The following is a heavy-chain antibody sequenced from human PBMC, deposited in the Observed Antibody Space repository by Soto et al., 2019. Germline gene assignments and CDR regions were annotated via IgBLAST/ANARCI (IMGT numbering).Heavy chain of an antibody. D-gene: IGHD3-16*01. J-gene: IGHJ4*02. V-gene: IGHV4-39*01. Sequence: PSETLSLTCTLSGDYISSRIYYWALIRRPLGKGLEWNGSIYYSGRTYYNPSLKGRVAIAVDMSKNQFSLKLRSVTAADTSVDYCARLHMLSDKWGEGIPVTVGS. CDR3: ARLHMLSDK. CDR2: IYYSGRT. CDR1: GDYISSRIYY.